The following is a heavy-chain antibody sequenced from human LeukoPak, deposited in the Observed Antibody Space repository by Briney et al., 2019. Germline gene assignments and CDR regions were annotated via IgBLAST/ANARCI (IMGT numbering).Heavy chain of an antibody. Sequence: GGSLRLSCAASGFTFSSYAMSWVRQAPGKGLEWVSAISGSGGSTYYADSVKGRFTISRDNSKNTLYLQMNSLRAEDTAVYYCARDSLYCSGGSCYSQTPYYYYGMDVWGQGTTVTVSS. CDR2: ISGSGGST. CDR1: GFTFSSYA. V-gene: IGHV3-23*01. CDR3: ARDSLYCSGGSCYSQTPYYYYGMDV. J-gene: IGHJ6*02. D-gene: IGHD2-15*01.